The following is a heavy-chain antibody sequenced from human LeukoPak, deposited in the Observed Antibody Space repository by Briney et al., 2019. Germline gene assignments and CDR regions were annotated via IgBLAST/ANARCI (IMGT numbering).Heavy chain of an antibody. CDR3: AKDSSYDYVWGSYRYGVYFDY. CDR1: GFTFSSYA. Sequence: PRGSLRLSCAASGFTFSSYAMSWVRQAPGKGLEWVSAISGSGGSTYYADSVKGRFTISRDNSKNTLYLQMNSLRAEDTAVYYCAKDSSYDYVWGSYRYGVYFDYWGQGTLVTVSS. V-gene: IGHV3-23*01. J-gene: IGHJ4*02. CDR2: ISGSGGST. D-gene: IGHD3-16*02.